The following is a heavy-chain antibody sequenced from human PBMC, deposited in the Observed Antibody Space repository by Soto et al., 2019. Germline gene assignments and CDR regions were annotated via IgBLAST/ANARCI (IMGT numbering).Heavy chain of an antibody. J-gene: IGHJ6*02. Sequence: DVQLEESGGGLVKPGGSLRLSCVASEFTFSVYSMNWVRQAPGKGLEWVSSISSGSSYIYYADSVKGRFTISRDNDKNSLFLHMNSLRVDDTAVYYCTRDRVKIRGGYYHYYGMDVWGQGTTVTVSS. CDR2: ISSGSSYI. V-gene: IGHV3-21*02. CDR3: TRDRVKIRGGYYHYYGMDV. CDR1: EFTFSVYS. D-gene: IGHD3-10*01.